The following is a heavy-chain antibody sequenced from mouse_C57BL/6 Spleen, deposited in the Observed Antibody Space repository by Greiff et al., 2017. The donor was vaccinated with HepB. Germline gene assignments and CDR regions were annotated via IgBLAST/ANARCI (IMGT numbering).Heavy chain of an antibody. V-gene: IGHV1-26*01. CDR1: GYTFTDYY. Sequence: SGPELVKPGASVKISYKASGYTFTDYYMNWVKQSHGKSLEWIGDINPNNGGTSYNQKFKGKATLTVDKSSSTAYMELRSLTSEDSAVYYCARGGPLGYWGQGTTLTVSS. CDR3: ARGGPLGY. D-gene: IGHD3-3*01. J-gene: IGHJ2*01. CDR2: INPNNGGT.